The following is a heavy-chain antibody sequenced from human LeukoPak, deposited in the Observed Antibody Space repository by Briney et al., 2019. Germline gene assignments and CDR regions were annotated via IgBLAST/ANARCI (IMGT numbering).Heavy chain of an antibody. CDR1: GFTFSSYS. D-gene: IGHD1/OR15-1a*01. CDR3: ARDDGRRDRTMYDAFDI. Sequence: GGSLRLSCAASGFTFSSYSMNWVRQAPGKGLEWVSYTSSSSSTIYYADSVKGRFTISRDNAKNSLYLQMNSLRAEDTAVYYCARDDGRRDRTMYDAFDIWGQGTMVTVSS. CDR2: TSSSSSTI. J-gene: IGHJ3*02. V-gene: IGHV3-48*01.